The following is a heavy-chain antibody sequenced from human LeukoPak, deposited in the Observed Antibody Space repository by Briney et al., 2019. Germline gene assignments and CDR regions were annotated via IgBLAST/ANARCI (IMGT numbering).Heavy chain of an antibody. CDR2: IYPSGST. V-gene: IGHV4-61*02. CDR1: GGSVTSTDNYY. Sequence: SETLSLTCTVSGGSVTSTDNYYWTWIRQPAGKGLEWIGRIYPSGSTNYSPSLQSRLTISLDTSKNQISLKLSSVTAADTAVYYCARTFDVWGRGTLVTVSS. CDR3: ARTFDV. J-gene: IGHJ2*01.